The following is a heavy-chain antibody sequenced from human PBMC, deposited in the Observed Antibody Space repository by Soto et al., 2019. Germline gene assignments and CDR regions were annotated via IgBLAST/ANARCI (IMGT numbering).Heavy chain of an antibody. CDR2: IYYSGST. J-gene: IGHJ6*02. D-gene: IGHD3-10*01. Sequence: PSETLSLTCTVSGGSISSGGYYWSWIRQHPGKGLEWIGYIYYSGSTYYNPSLKSRVTISVDTSKNQFSLKLTSVTAADTALYYCATTGWSPPLSQFGEFPDVSSYHGMDVWGQGTTVTVSS. CDR1: GGSISSGGYY. V-gene: IGHV4-31*03. CDR3: ATTGWSPPLSQFGEFPDVSSYHGMDV.